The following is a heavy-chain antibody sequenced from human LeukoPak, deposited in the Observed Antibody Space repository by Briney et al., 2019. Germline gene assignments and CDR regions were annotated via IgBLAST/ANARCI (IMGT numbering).Heavy chain of an antibody. Sequence: PSQTLSLTCTVSGGSISSAGYFWSWIRQNPGKGLEWIGYIYYSGSTYYNPSLKSRVTISVDTSKNQLSLKLSSVTAADTAVYYCARAHSSSWYMDYWGQGTLVTVSS. CDR1: GGSISSAGYF. CDR3: ARAHSSSWYMDY. V-gene: IGHV4-31*03. D-gene: IGHD6-13*01. J-gene: IGHJ4*02. CDR2: IYYSGST.